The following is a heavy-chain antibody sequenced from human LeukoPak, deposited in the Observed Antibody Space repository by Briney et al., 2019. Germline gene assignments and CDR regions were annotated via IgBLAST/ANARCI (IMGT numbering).Heavy chain of an antibody. V-gene: IGHV1-69*13. CDR3: ARIPTGTYRFDP. CDR2: IIPIFGTA. Sequence: SVKVSCKASGGTFSSYAISWVRQAPGQGLEWMGGIIPIFGTANYAQKFQGGVTITADESTSTAYMELSSLRSEDTAVYYCARIPTGTYRFDPWGQGTLVTVSS. D-gene: IGHD1-1*01. CDR1: GGTFSSYA. J-gene: IGHJ5*02.